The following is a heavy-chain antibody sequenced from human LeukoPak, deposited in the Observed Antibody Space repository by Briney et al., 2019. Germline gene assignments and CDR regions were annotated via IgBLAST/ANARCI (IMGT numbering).Heavy chain of an antibody. CDR2: INSDGGTT. J-gene: IGHJ4*02. CDR3: ARRSSGSPPYYFDY. V-gene: IGHV3-74*01. D-gene: IGHD1-26*01. Sequence: AGGSLRLSCAASGLTFSSHWMHWVRQAPGKGLVWVSRINSDGGTTNYADYVKGRFTISRDNAKNTLYLQMNSLRAEDTAVYYCARRSSGSPPYYFDYWGQGTLVTVSS. CDR1: GLTFSSHW.